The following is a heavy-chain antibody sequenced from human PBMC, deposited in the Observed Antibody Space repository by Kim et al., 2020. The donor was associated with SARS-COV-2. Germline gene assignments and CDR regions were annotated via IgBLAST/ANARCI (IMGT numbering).Heavy chain of an antibody. J-gene: IGHJ3*02. CDR1: GGSFSGYY. Sequence: SETLSLTCAVYGGSFSGYYWSWIRQPPGKGLEWIGEINHSGSTNYNPSLKSRVTISVDTSKNQFSLKLSSVTAADTAVYYCASDYDFWSGPEGAFDIWG. V-gene: IGHV4-34*01. CDR3: ASDYDFWSGPEGAFDI. D-gene: IGHD3-3*01. CDR2: INHSGST.